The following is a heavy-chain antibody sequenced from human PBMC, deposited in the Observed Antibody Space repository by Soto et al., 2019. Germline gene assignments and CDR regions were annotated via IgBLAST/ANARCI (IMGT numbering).Heavy chain of an antibody. D-gene: IGHD2-21*02. CDR3: AKDGGNSGFDY. Sequence: PSETLSLTCTVSGGSISSSSYYWGWIRQPPGKGPEWIGSIYYSGSTYYNPSLKSRVTISVDTSKNQFSLKLSSVTAADTAVYYCAKDGGNSGFDYWGQGTLVTVSS. CDR1: GGSISSSSYY. J-gene: IGHJ4*02. CDR2: IYYSGST. V-gene: IGHV4-39*01.